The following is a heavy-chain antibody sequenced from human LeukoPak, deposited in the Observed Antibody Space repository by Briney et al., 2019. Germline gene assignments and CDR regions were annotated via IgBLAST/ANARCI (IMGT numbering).Heavy chain of an antibody. CDR1: GYSISSGYY. J-gene: IGHJ5*02. CDR2: INRSGST. Sequence: SETLSLTCTVSGYSISSGYYWGWIRQPPGKGLEWIGSINRSGSTYYNPSLKSRVTISVDTSKNQFSLKLSSVTAADTAVYYCARVTPYSSSWYSEYNWFDPWGQGTLVTVSS. CDR3: ARVTPYSSSWYSEYNWFDP. D-gene: IGHD6-13*01. V-gene: IGHV4-38-2*02.